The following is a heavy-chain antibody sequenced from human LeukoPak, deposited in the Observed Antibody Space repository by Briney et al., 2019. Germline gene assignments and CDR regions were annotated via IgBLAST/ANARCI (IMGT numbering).Heavy chain of an antibody. D-gene: IGHD6-13*01. J-gene: IGHJ1*01. V-gene: IGHV3-23*01. Sequence: GGSLTLSCAASGFTVSSNYMSWVRQAPGKGREGVSGISGSGDRKDYADSVKGRVTIPRDNRKDTRHLEMNSLGVEDTAVYSCGNEGGYRSNWYWGRGPLVTVSS. CDR2: ISGSGDRK. CDR1: GFTVSSNY. CDR3: GNEGGYRSNWY.